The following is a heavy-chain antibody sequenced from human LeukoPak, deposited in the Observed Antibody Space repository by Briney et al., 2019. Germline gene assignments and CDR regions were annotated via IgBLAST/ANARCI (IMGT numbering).Heavy chain of an antibody. D-gene: IGHD2-15*01. Sequence: GGSLRLSCAASGLTVSSNYMSWVRQAPGKGLEWVSVIYSGGSTYYADSVKGRFTISRDNSKNTLYLQMNSLRAEDTAVYYCARTPGYCSGGSCYSGYYYGMDVWGKGTTVTVSS. CDR1: GLTVSSNY. CDR2: IYSGGST. V-gene: IGHV3-53*01. CDR3: ARTPGYCSGGSCYSGYYYGMDV. J-gene: IGHJ6*04.